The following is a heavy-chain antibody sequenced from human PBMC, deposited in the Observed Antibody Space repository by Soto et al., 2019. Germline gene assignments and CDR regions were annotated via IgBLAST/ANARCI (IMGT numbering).Heavy chain of an antibody. D-gene: IGHD6-19*01. V-gene: IGHV4-39*01. CDR2: IYYSGGT. J-gene: IGHJ2*01. CDR1: GGSISSSSYY. CDR3: ARHVSGQWHNRYFDL. Sequence: QLQLQESGPGLVKPSETLSLTCTVSGGSISSSSYYWGWIRQPPGKGLEWIGSIYYSGGTYYNPSLKGPATRAVDTSKNKFSVKRSSLTAADTAVYDCARHVSGQWHNRYFDLWGRGTLVTVTS.